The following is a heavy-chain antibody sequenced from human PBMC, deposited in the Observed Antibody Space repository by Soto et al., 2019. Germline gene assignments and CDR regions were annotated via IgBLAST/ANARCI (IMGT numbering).Heavy chain of an antibody. D-gene: IGHD3-22*01. CDR3: GRGVSYYDSSGYYYSDYYGMAV. CDR1: GGSFSGYY. V-gene: IGHV4-34*01. J-gene: IGHJ6*02. CDR2: INHSGST. Sequence: SETLSLTCAVYGGSFSGYYWSWIRQPPGKGLEWIGEINHSGSTNYNPSLKSRVTISVDTSKNQFSLKLSSVTAADTAVYYCGRGVSYYDSSGYYYSDYYGMAVGGQGTRVPV.